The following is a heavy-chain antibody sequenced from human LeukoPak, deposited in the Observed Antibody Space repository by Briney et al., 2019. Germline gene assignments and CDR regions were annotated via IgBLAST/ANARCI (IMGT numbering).Heavy chain of an antibody. D-gene: IGHD1/OR15-1a*01. Sequence: ASVKVSCTASGYTFTGYYMHWVRQAPGQGLEWMGWINPNSGGTNYAQKFQGWVTMTRDTSISTAYMELSRLRSDDTAVYYCAREENSARGQIFDYWGQGTLVTVSS. J-gene: IGHJ4*02. CDR2: INPNSGGT. CDR3: AREENSARGQIFDY. V-gene: IGHV1-2*04. CDR1: GYTFTGYY.